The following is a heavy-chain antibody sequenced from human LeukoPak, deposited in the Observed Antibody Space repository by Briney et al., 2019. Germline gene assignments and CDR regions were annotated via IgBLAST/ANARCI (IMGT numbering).Heavy chain of an antibody. CDR3: AREGVGAFDY. J-gene: IGHJ4*02. V-gene: IGHV3-7*01. CDR1: GFTFSMYY. D-gene: IGHD2-8*01. Sequence: GGSLRLSCAASGFTFSMYYMTWVRQAPGKGLEWVANIRQDGNQKYYVGSVKGRFTISRDNAEDSLYLQMNSLRDEDTAVYFCAREGVGAFDYWGQGTLVTVSS. CDR2: IRQDGNQK.